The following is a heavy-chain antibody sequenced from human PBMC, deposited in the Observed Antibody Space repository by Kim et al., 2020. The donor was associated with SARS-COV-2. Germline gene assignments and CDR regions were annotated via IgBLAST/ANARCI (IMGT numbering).Heavy chain of an antibody. CDR1: GYSISSGYY. CDR2: IYHSGST. CDR3: ARASYDGMDV. Sequence: SETLSLTCTVSGYSISSGYYWGWIRQPPGKGLEWIGSIYHSGSTYYNPSLKSRVTISVDTSKNQFSLKLSSVTAADTAVYYCARASYDGMDVWGQGTTVTVSS. J-gene: IGHJ6*02. V-gene: IGHV4-38-2*02.